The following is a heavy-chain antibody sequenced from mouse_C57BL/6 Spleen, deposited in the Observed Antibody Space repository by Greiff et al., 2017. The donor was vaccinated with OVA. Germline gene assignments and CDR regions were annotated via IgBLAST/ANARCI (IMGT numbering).Heavy chain of an antibody. V-gene: IGHV1-9*01. CDR3: VYYYGSH. Sequence: QVQLQQSGAELMKPGASVKLSCKATGYTFTGYWIEWVKQRPGHGLEWIGEILTGSGSTNYNEKFKGKTKFTADTSSNTAYMQLSSLTTEDSAIYYCVYYYGSHWGQGTLVTVSA. D-gene: IGHD1-1*01. J-gene: IGHJ3*01. CDR1: GYTFTGYW. CDR2: ILTGSGST.